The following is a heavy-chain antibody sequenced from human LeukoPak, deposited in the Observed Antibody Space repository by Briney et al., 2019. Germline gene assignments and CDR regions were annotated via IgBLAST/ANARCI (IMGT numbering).Heavy chain of an antibody. CDR1: DGSISNYY. CDR3: ARTKMLLVVSDGFDI. V-gene: IGHV4-59*08. Sequence: SETLSLTCTVSDGSISNYYWSWIRQPPGKGLQWIGYIYYTGSTNYNPSLKGRVSISIDTSKNQFSLKLSSVTAADTAVYYCARTKMLLVVSDGFDIWGPGTMVTVSA. D-gene: IGHD2-8*01. J-gene: IGHJ3*02. CDR2: IYYTGST.